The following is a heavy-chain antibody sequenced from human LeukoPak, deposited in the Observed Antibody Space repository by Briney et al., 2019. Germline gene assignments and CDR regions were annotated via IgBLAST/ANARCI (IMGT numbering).Heavy chain of an antibody. CDR3: ARHLGMSTMDY. CDR2: ISYSGNT. D-gene: IGHD5/OR15-5a*01. J-gene: IGHJ4*02. Sequence: SETLSLTCTVSGASISSYYWSWIRQPPGKGLEWIGYISYSGNTEYNPSLKSRVTISVDTSKNQFSLNLRSVTAADTAVYYCARHLGMSTMDYWGQGTLVTVSS. CDR1: GASISSYY. V-gene: IGHV4-59*08.